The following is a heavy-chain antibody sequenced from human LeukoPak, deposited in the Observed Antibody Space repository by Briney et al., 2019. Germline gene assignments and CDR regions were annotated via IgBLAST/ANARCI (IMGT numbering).Heavy chain of an antibody. J-gene: IGHJ4*02. CDR2: ISYDGSNK. D-gene: IGHD3-22*01. Sequence: PGGSLRLSCAASGFTFSSYAMHWVRQAPGKGLEWVAVISYDGSNKYYADSVKGRFTISRDNSKNTLYLQMNSLRAEDTAVYYCAREHYYDSSGYRYWGQGTLVTVSS. V-gene: IGHV3-30-3*01. CDR1: GFTFSSYA. CDR3: AREHYYDSSGYRY.